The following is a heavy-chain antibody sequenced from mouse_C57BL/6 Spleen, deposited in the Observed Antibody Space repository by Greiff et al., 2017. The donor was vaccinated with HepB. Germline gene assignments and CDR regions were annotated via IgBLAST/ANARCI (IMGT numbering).Heavy chain of an antibody. Sequence: QVQLQQPGAELVKPGASVKMSCKASGYTFTSYWITWVKQRPGQGLEWIGDIYPGSGSTNYNEKFKSKATLTVDTSSSTAYMQRSSLTSEDSAVYYCARWGYDYDGGAWGQGTTRTVSS. CDR1: GYTFTSYW. CDR2: IYPGSGST. D-gene: IGHD2-4*01. V-gene: IGHV1-55*01. J-gene: IGHJ2*01. CDR3: ARWGYDYDGGA.